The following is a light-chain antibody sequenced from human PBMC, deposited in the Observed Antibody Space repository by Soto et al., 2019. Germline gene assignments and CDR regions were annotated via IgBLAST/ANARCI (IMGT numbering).Light chain of an antibody. J-gene: IGKJ1*01. CDR3: QQYNSYSPWT. CDR2: YGS. Sequence: DIRLTQSPCTLSVSVEDRVVLTGLASQTISSGFAWYQQKPGKAPKLLIYYGSCLESAVTSRFSGSGYGTEVSLIISSLQPADFAAYYCQQYNSYSPWTFGQGTKVDI. V-gene: IGKV1-5*01. CDR1: QTISSG.